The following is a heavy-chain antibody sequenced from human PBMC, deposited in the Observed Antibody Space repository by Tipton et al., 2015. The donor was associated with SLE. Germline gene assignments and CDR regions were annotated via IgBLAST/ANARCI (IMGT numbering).Heavy chain of an antibody. CDR3: ARDLGYCSGVTCYSAFDI. D-gene: IGHD2-15*01. V-gene: IGHV3-48*01. Sequence: SLRLSCAASGFTFSRYTMSWVRQAPGKGLEWVAYISSSSSTIYYADSVKGRFTISRDNAKNSLYLQMNSLRAEDTAVYYCARDLGYCSGVTCYSAFDIWGQGTMVTVSS. CDR1: GFTFSRYT. J-gene: IGHJ3*02. CDR2: ISSSSSTI.